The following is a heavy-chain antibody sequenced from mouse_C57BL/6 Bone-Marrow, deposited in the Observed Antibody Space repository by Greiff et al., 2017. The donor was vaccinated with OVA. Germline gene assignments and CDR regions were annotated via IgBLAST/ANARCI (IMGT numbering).Heavy chain of an antibody. CDR2: IYPRSGNT. CDR1: GYTFTSYG. V-gene: IGHV1-81*01. D-gene: IGHD2-2*01. Sequence: LVESGAELARPGASVKLSCKASGYTFTSYGISWVKQRTGQGLEWIGEIYPRSGNTYYNEKFKGKATLTADKSSSTAYMELRSLTSEDSAVYFCAIFWLPYYYAMDYWGQGTSVTVSS. CDR3: AIFWLPYYYAMDY. J-gene: IGHJ4*01.